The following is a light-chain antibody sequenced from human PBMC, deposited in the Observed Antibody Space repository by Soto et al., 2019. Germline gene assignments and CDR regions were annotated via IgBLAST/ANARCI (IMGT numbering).Light chain of an antibody. CDR2: AAS. V-gene: IGKV1-8*01. CDR1: QGLSSD. J-gene: IGKJ1*01. CDR3: QQYYSYPWT. Sequence: AIRMTQSPSSFSASTGDRVTITCRASQGLSSDLAWYQQKPGKAPKLLIYAASTLQSGVPSRFSGSGSGTDFTLTTSCLQSEDFATYYCQQYYSYPWTFGQGTKVEIK.